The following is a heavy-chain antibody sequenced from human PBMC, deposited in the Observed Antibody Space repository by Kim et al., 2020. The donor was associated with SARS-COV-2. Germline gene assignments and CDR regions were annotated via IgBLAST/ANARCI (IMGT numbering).Heavy chain of an antibody. Sequence: KGRFTTARDNAKNSLYLQMNSLRDEDTAVYYCARDPTYDFWSGYSRSFDYWGQGTLVTVSS. J-gene: IGHJ4*02. CDR3: ARDPTYDFWSGYSRSFDY. V-gene: IGHV3-48*02. D-gene: IGHD3-3*01.